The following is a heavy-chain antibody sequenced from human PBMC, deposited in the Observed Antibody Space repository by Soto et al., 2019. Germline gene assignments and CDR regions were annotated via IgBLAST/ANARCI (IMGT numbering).Heavy chain of an antibody. D-gene: IGHD3-22*01. J-gene: IGHJ6*02. CDR3: ASHQRTYYYDSSGYMHGMDV. V-gene: IGHV5-10-1*01. Sequence: RGESLKISCKGSGYSFTSYWISWVRQMPGKGLEWMGRIDPSDSYTNYSPSFQGHVTISADKSISTAYLQWSSLKASDTAMYYCASHQRTYYYDSSGYMHGMDVWGQGTTVTVSS. CDR2: IDPSDSYT. CDR1: GYSFTSYW.